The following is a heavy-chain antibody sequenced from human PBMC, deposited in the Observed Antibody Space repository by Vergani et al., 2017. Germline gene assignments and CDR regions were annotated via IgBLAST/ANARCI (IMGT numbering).Heavy chain of an antibody. CDR2: IYYSGST. D-gene: IGHD2-15*01. J-gene: IGHJ2*01. Sequence: QEQLQESGPGLVKPSETLSLTCTVSGGSISSYYWSWIRQPPGKGLEWIGYIYYSGSTNYNPSLKSRVTISVDTSKNQFSLKLSSVTAADTAVYYCARLGYPVKTRGNWYFDLWGRGTLVTVSS. CDR3: ARLGYPVKTRGNWYFDL. CDR1: GGSISSYY. V-gene: IGHV4-59*08.